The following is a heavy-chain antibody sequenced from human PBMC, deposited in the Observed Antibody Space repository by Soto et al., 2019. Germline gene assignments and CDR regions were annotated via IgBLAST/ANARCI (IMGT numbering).Heavy chain of an antibody. J-gene: IGHJ6*02. D-gene: IGHD3-10*02. Sequence: QVQLAESGGGVVQPGRSLRLSCAASGFTFNSYGMHWVRQAPGKGLEWVAVISYDGSKKYYAESVKGRFTISRDKSKHTLYLQMYSLRAEDTAAYYCAKDAFVESYSVYYGMDVWGQGTTVTVSS. CDR3: AKDAFVESYSVYYGMDV. V-gene: IGHV3-30*18. CDR2: ISYDGSKK. CDR1: GFTFNSYG.